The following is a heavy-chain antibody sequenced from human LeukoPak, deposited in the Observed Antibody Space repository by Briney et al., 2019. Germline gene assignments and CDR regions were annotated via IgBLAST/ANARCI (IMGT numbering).Heavy chain of an antibody. CDR2: IYYSGST. CDR1: GGSISSYY. V-gene: IGHV4-59*01. D-gene: IGHD3-10*01. J-gene: IGHJ4*02. Sequence: SETLSLTCTVSGGSISSYYWSWIRQPPGKGLEWIGYIYYSGSTNYNPSLKSRVTISVDTSKNRFSLKLSSVTAADTAVYYCARTGGVIWFGELSGFDYWGQGTLVTVSS. CDR3: ARTGGVIWFGELSGFDY.